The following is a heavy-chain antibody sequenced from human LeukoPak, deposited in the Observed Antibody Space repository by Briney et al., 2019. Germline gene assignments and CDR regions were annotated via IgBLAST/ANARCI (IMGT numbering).Heavy chain of an antibody. CDR3: ARRSGIAVAGAFDY. J-gene: IGHJ4*02. Sequence: GGSLRLSCAASGFTFSSYWMSWVRQAPGKGLEWVANIKQDGSEKYYADSVKGRFTISRDNSKNTLYLQMNSLRAEDTAVYYCARRSGIAVAGAFDYWGQGTLVTVSS. D-gene: IGHD6-19*01. CDR2: IKQDGSEK. V-gene: IGHV3-7*03. CDR1: GFTFSSYW.